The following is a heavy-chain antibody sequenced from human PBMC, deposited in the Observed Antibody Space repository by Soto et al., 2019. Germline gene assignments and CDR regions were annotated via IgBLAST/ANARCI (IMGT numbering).Heavy chain of an antibody. D-gene: IGHD6-19*01. J-gene: IGHJ5*02. CDR3: ARVFGSGWSGFDP. V-gene: IGHV5-51*01. Sequence: PGESLKISCQGSGYSFNTNWIGWVRQMPGKGLEWMGVIFPSDSDIRYSPSLQGQVTISADKSISTTYLQWRSLTASDTAMYYCARVFGSGWSGFDPWGQGTLVTVSS. CDR1: GYSFNTNW. CDR2: IFPSDSDI.